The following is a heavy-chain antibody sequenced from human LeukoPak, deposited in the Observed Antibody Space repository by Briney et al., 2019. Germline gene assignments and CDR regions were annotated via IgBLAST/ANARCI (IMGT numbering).Heavy chain of an antibody. J-gene: IGHJ5*02. CDR2: IYYSGTT. V-gene: IGHV4-39*07. CDR3: ARYFHDSSGYSNWFDP. D-gene: IGHD3-22*01. CDR1: GGSISISSDY. Sequence: PSETLSLTCTVSGGSISISSDYWGWIRQPPGKGLEWIGDIYYSGTTNYNPSLKSRVSISVDTPKNQFSLKLSSVTAADTAVYYCARYFHDSSGYSNWFDPWGQGTLVTVSS.